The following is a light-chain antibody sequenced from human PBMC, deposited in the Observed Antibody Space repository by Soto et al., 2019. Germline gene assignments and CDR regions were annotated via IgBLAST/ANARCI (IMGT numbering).Light chain of an antibody. CDR1: SSDVGSYNL. V-gene: IGLV2-23*01. J-gene: IGLJ1*01. Sequence: QSALTQPASVSGSPGQSITISCTGTSSDVGSYNLVSWYQHHPGKAPKLMIYEDNKRPSGVSNRFSGSKSGNTASLTISGLQAEDEADYYCCSYAGSTTYGFGTGTKVTVL. CDR3: CSYAGSTTYG. CDR2: EDN.